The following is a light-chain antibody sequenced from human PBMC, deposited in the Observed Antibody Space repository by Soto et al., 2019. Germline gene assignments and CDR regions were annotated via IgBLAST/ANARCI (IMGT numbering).Light chain of an antibody. CDR3: EQYGRTSWT. V-gene: IGKV3-20*01. Sequence: EIVLTQSPGTLSLSPGEGATLSCRASQSVSTNFFAWYQQKPGQAPRLLIYGASTRATGIPDRFSGSGSGTEFTLTISRLEPEDFEVYYCEQYGRTSWTFGKGSKVDNK. J-gene: IGKJ1*01. CDR2: GAS. CDR1: QSVSTNF.